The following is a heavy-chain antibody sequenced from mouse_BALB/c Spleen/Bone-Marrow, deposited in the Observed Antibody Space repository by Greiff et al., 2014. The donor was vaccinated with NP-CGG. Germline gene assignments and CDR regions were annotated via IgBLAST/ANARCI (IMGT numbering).Heavy chain of an antibody. J-gene: IGHJ1*01. Sequence: QVQLKESGSVLVRPGASVKLSCKASGYTFTSFWMHWAKQRPGQGLEWIGDIHPNSGNTNYNEKFRGKATLTVDTSSNTAYVDLSSLTSEDSAVYYCARSYRFWYFDVWGAGTTVTVSS. D-gene: IGHD2-14*01. CDR1: GYTFTSFW. V-gene: IGHV1S130*01. CDR2: IHPNSGNT. CDR3: ARSYRFWYFDV.